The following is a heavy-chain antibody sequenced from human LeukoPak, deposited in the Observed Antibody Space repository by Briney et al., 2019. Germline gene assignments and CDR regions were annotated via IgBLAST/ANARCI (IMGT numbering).Heavy chain of an antibody. CDR2: INHSGST. Sequence: PSEILSLTCAVYGGSFSGYYWSWIRQPPGKGLEWIGEINHSGSTNYNPSLKSRVTISVDTSKNQFSLKLSSVTAADTAVYYCARGRGSSSWIDYWGQGTLVTVSS. CDR1: GGSFSGYY. J-gene: IGHJ4*02. V-gene: IGHV4-34*01. D-gene: IGHD6-13*01. CDR3: ARGRGSSSWIDY.